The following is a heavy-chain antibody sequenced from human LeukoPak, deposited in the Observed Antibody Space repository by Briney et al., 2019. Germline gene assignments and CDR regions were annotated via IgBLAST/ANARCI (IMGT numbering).Heavy chain of an antibody. CDR3: ARDTGRLGEYPIK. CDR1: GGSISSYY. V-gene: IGHV4-59*01. CDR2: IYYSGST. Sequence: SETLSLTCTVSGGSISSYYWSWIRQPPGKGLEWIGYIYYSGSTNYNPSLKSRVTISVDTSKNQFSLKLSSVTAADTAVYYCARDTGRLGEYPIKWGQGTLVTVSS. J-gene: IGHJ4*02. D-gene: IGHD3-16*01.